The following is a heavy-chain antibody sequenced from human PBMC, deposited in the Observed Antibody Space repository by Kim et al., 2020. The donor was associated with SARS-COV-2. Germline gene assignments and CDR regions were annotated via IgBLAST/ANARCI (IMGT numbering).Heavy chain of an antibody. CDR2: ISYDGSNK. CDR1: GFTFSSYG. J-gene: IGHJ6*01. Sequence: GGSLRLSCAASGFTFSSYGMHWVRQAPGKGLEWVAVISYDGSNKYYADSVKGRFTISRDNSKNTLYLQMNSLRAEDTAVYYCATDTVVNSFYYYGMYVWG. CDR3: ATDTVVNSFYYYGMYV. V-gene: IGHV3-30*03. D-gene: IGHD1-20*01.